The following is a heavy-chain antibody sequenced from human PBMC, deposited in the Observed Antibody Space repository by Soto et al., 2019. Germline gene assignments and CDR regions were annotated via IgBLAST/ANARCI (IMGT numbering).Heavy chain of an antibody. CDR2: IIKDGSEK. J-gene: IGHJ4*02. CDR3: ARDWGGLGY. D-gene: IGHD3-10*01. V-gene: IGHV3-7*03. CDR1: GFTFSNYW. Sequence: ESGGGLVQPGGSVRLSCAASGFTFSNYWMTWVRQAPGKGLEWVANIIKDGSEKSYVDSVKGRFTISRDNAKNSLYLEMNSLRVEDTAVYYCARDWGGLGYWGQGTLVTVSS.